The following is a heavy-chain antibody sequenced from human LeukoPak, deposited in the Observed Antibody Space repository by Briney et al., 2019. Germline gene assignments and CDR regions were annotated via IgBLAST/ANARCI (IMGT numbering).Heavy chain of an antibody. Sequence: PGGSLRLSCAASGFTFSSHAMHWVRQAPGKGLEWVAVIWYDGSNKYYADSVKGRFTISRDNSKNTLYLQMNSLRAEDTAVYYCARGGDYVWDPGYWGQGTLVTVSS. CDR2: IWYDGSNK. CDR1: GFTFSSHA. D-gene: IGHD3-16*01. J-gene: IGHJ4*02. V-gene: IGHV3-33*08. CDR3: ARGGDYVWDPGY.